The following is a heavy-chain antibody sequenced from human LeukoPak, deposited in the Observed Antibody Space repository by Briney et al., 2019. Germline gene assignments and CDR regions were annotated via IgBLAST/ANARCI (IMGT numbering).Heavy chain of an antibody. Sequence: SETLSLTCSVSRDSIRSYYWSWVRQPPGKGLEWIGYGVYSGTTKYSPSLKSRVTISVDTSKNQFSLKLSSVTAADTAVYYCARVRPRAHYFDYWGQGTLVTVSS. V-gene: IGHV4-59*01. J-gene: IGHJ4*02. CDR3: ARVRPRAHYFDY. CDR1: RDSIRSYY. CDR2: GVYSGTT.